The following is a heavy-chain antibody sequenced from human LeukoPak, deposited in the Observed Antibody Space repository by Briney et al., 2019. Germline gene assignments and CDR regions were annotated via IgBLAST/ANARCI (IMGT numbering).Heavy chain of an antibody. D-gene: IGHD1-26*01. J-gene: IGHJ4*02. CDR1: GFTFDDYG. V-gene: IGHV3-20*04. CDR3: ARDKIVGPTRFDY. Sequence: GGSLRLSCEASGFTFDDYGMSWVRQAPGKGLEWVSGINWNGGSAGYADSVKGRFTISRDNAKNSLYLQMNSLRAEDTAVYYCARDKIVGPTRFDYWGQGILVTVSS. CDR2: INWNGGSA.